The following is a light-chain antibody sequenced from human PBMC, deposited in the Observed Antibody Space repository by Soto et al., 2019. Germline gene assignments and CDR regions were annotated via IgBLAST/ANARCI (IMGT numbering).Light chain of an antibody. CDR2: EVS. Sequence: QSALTQPPSVSGSPGQSVTISCTGTSSDVGSYNRVSWYQQPPGTAPKLMIYEVSNRPSGVPDRFSGSKSGNTASLTISGLQAEDEADCYCSSYTSSNIVVFGGGTKLTVL. V-gene: IGLV2-18*02. J-gene: IGLJ2*01. CDR1: SSDVGSYNR. CDR3: SSYTSSNIVV.